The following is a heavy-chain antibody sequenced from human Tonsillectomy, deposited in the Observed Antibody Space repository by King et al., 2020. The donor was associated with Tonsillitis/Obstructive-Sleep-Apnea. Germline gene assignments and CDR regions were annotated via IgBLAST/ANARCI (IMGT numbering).Heavy chain of an antibody. V-gene: IGHV1-2*06. J-gene: IGHJ4*02. CDR2: INPNSGGT. CDR3: GRAAVRTDILTGDRYYFDS. D-gene: IGHD3-9*01. Sequence: VQLVESGAEVKKPGASVKVSCKASGYTFTGFYIHWVRQAPGQGLEWMGRINPNSGGTNYAQKFQGSITMTRDTSISTTYMELSRLRSDGTAVYYCGRAAVRTDILTGDRYYFDSWGQGTLVTVSS. CDR1: GYTFTGFY.